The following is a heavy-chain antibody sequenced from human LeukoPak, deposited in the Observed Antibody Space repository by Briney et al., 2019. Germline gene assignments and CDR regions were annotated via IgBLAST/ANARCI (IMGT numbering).Heavy chain of an antibody. CDR1: GFTFSSAW. V-gene: IGHV3-15*01. CDR2: IKSKNDGGTV. J-gene: IGHJ3*01. Sequence: GGSLRLSCAASGFTFSSAWMNWLRQAPGKGLEGVGRIKSKNDGGTVVYAAPVHGIFTNSKDNSRSTVYLQVTSVQTEAPHVYYCAGFCPPTRCSWDAFDFWGQGSMVTVSS. CDR3: AGFCPPTRCSWDAFDF. D-gene: IGHD2-15*01.